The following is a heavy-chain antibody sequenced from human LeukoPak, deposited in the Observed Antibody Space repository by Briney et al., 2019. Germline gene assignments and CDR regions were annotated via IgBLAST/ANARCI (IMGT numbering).Heavy chain of an antibody. Sequence: QPGGSLRLSCAASGFTFSSYGMHWVRQAPGKGLEWVAFIRYDGSNKYYADSVKGRFTISRDNSKNTLYLQMNSLRAEDTAVYYCAKDRMAIAARPSLGIDYWGQGTLVTVSS. CDR2: IRYDGSNK. CDR1: GFTFSSYG. J-gene: IGHJ4*02. D-gene: IGHD6-6*01. V-gene: IGHV3-30*02. CDR3: AKDRMAIAARPSLGIDY.